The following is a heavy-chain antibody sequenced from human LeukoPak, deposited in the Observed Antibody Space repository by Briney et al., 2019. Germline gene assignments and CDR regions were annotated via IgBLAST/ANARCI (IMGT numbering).Heavy chain of an antibody. D-gene: IGHD2-2*01. J-gene: IGHJ6*03. V-gene: IGHV4-34*01. Sequence: SETLSLTCAVYGGSFSGYYWSWIRQPPGKGLEWIGEINHSGSTNYNPSLKSRVTISVDTSKNQFSLKLTSVTAADTALYYCARVVVVPDAFYYYYMDVWGKGTTVTVSS. CDR2: INHSGST. CDR3: ARVVVVPDAFYYYYMDV. CDR1: GGSFSGYY.